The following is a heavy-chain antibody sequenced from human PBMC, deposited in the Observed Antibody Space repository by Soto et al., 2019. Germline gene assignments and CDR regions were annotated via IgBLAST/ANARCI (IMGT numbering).Heavy chain of an antibody. CDR2: ISSNGGST. CDR1: GFTFSSYA. V-gene: IGHV3-64D*06. Sequence: EVQLVESGGGLVQPGGSLRLSCSASGFTFSSYAMHWVRQAPGKGLEYVSAISSNGGSTYYADSVKGRFTISRDNSKNTLYLQMSRLTTQDTAVYYCVKHGDIAAAGTLGHWGQGTLVTVSS. J-gene: IGHJ5*02. D-gene: IGHD6-13*01. CDR3: VKHGDIAAAGTLGH.